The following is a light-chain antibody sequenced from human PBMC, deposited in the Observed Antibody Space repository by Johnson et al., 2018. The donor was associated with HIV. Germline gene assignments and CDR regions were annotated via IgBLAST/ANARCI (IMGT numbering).Light chain of an antibody. CDR2: DNN. Sequence: QSVLTQPPSVSAAPGRWVTVSCSGTTSNIGDHSVSWFQHLPGAAPKLLIYDNNKRPSGIPDRFPGSKSGTSAALGITGLQTGDEADYYCATWDRSLTIGGVFGTGTKVTVL. CDR3: ATWDRSLTIGGV. V-gene: IGLV1-51*01. CDR1: TSNIGDHS. J-gene: IGLJ1*01.